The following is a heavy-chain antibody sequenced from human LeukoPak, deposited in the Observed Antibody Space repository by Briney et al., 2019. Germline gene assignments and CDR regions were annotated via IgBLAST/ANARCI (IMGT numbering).Heavy chain of an antibody. D-gene: IGHD3-3*01. CDR1: GYTFTSYD. CDR2: MNPNSGNT. V-gene: IGHV1-8*03. Sequence: ASVKVSCKASGYTFTSYDINWVRQATGQGLEWMGWMNPNSGNTGYAQKFQGRVTITRNTSISTAYMELSSLRSEDTAVYYCARGGGNGFLEWLGAFDIWGQGTMVTVSS. CDR3: ARGGGNGFLEWLGAFDI. J-gene: IGHJ3*02.